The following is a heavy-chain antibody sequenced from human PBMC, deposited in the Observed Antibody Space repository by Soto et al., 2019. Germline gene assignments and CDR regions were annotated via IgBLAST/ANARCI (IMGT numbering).Heavy chain of an antibody. Sequence: QLQLQESGPGLVKPSETLSLTCTVSGGSISSSSYYWGWIRQPPGKGLEWIGSIYYSGSTYYNPSLRSRVTISVDTSKNQVSRKLSSVTAADTAVYYCARQRQWLVRYFDYWGQGTLVTVSS. V-gene: IGHV4-39*01. CDR2: IYYSGST. CDR3: ARQRQWLVRYFDY. D-gene: IGHD6-19*01. CDR1: GGSISSSSYY. J-gene: IGHJ4*02.